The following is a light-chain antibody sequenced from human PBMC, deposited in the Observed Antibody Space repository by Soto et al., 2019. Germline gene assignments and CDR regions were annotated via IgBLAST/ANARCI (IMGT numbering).Light chain of an antibody. Sequence: DIQMTQSPSTLSASVGDRVIITCRASQSISTWLAWYQQKPGKVPTLLIYDASNLESGVPSRFSGSGSGTEFTLTISSLQPDDYATYXXXXYQSSWTFGQGTKVDIK. J-gene: IGKJ1*01. CDR3: XXYQSSWT. V-gene: IGKV1-5*01. CDR2: DAS. CDR1: QSISTW.